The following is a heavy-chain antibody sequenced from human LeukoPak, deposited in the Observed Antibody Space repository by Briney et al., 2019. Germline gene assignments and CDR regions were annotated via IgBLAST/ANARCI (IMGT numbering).Heavy chain of an antibody. CDR2: IKQDGSEK. CDR3: ASGPGGPSMIVGATKGY. J-gene: IGHJ4*02. CDR1: GFTFSSYG. Sequence: GGSLRLSCAASGFTFSSYGMHWVRQAPGKGLEWVANIKQDGSEKYYVDSVKGRFTISRDNAKNSLYLQMNSLRAEDTAVYYCASGPGGPSMIVGATKGYWGQGTLVTVSS. V-gene: IGHV3-7*01. D-gene: IGHD1-26*01.